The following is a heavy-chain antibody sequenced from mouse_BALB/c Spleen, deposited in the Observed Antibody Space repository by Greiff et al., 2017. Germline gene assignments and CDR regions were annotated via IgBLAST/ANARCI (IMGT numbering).Heavy chain of an antibody. V-gene: IGHV1-9*01. CDR1: GYTFSSYW. D-gene: IGHD3-1*01. J-gene: IGHJ4*01. Sequence: QVQLQQSGAELMKPGASVKISCKATGYTFSSYWIEWVKQRPGHGLEWIGEILPGSGSTNYNEKFKGKATFTADTSSNTAYMQLSSLTSEDSAVYYCARGRATWGLYAMDYWGQGTSVTVSS. CDR3: ARGRATWGLYAMDY. CDR2: ILPGSGST.